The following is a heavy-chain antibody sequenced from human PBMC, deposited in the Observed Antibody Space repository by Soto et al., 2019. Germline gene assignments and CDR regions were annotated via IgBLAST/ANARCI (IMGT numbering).Heavy chain of an antibody. V-gene: IGHV3-23*01. Sequence: GGSLRLSCAASGFTFSSYAMSWVRQAPGKGLEWVSAISGSGGSTNYADSVKGRFTISRDNSKNTLYLQMNSLRAEDTAVYYCAKVSVAVAGDEYFQHWGQGTLVTVAS. CDR1: GFTFSSYA. D-gene: IGHD6-19*01. CDR3: AKVSVAVAGDEYFQH. J-gene: IGHJ1*01. CDR2: ISGSGGST.